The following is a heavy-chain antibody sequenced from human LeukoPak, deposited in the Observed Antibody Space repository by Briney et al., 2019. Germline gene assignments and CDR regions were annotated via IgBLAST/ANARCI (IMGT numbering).Heavy chain of an antibody. D-gene: IGHD2-21*02. V-gene: IGHV3-48*01. CDR3: ARAPGGDYYYYYGMDV. J-gene: IGHJ6*02. CDR2: ISSSSSTI. Sequence: GGSLRLSCAASGFTFSSYSMNWVRQAPGKGLEWVSYISSSSSTIYYADSVKGRFTISRDNSKNTLYLQMNSLRAEDTAVYYCARAPGGDYYYYYGMDVWGQGTTVTVSS. CDR1: GFTFSSYS.